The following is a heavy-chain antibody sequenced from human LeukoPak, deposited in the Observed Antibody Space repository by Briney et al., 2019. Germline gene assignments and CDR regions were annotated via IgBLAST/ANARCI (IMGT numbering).Heavy chain of an antibody. CDR2: IYYNERT. CDR1: GGSISSSSYF. J-gene: IGHJ4*02. D-gene: IGHD7-27*01. Sequence: SETLSLTCTVSGGSISSSSYFWGWIRQPPGEGLEWVGSIYYNERTYYNPSLKSRITMSIDTSKNQFSLRLTSVTAADTAVYYCARDRNWAYGTWDSYSFDYWGQGTLVTVSS. CDR3: ARDRNWAYGTWDSYSFDY. V-gene: IGHV4-39*07.